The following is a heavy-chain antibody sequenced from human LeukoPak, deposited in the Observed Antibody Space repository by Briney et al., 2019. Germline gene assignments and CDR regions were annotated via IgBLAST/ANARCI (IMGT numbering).Heavy chain of an antibody. CDR1: GGSISGYY. V-gene: IGHV4-59*08. CDR2: IYYSGST. Sequence: PSETLSLTCTVSGGSISGYYWSWIRQPPGKGLECIGYIYYSGSTNYNPSLKSRVTISVDTSRNQLPLKLTSVTAADTAVYYCAKVSDRDSSGYYWGFEYWGQGTPVTVSS. D-gene: IGHD3-22*01. CDR3: AKVSDRDSSGYYWGFEY. J-gene: IGHJ4*02.